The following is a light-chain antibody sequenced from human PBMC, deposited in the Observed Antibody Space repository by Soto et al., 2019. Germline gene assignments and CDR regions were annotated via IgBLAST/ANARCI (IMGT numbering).Light chain of an antibody. CDR3: QQLNSFPIT. CDR2: AAS. V-gene: IGKV1-9*01. Sequence: DIQVTQAPSFLSASAGDTVTITCRASQDIRSYLAWYQQKAGRAPKLLIYAASTLQSEVPSRFSGSGSGTEFTLTISSLQPEDFATYYCQQLNSFPITFGQGTRLENK. CDR1: QDIRSY. J-gene: IGKJ5*01.